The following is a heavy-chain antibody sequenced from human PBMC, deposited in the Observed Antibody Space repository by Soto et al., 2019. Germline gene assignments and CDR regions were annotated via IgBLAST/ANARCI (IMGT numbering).Heavy chain of an antibody. CDR2: SSSSGSTI. CDR3: ARDGGRTDYYYDSSGYRNWFDP. V-gene: IGHV3-11*01. CDR1: VFTSSDYY. D-gene: IGHD3-22*01. Sequence: WGSGKRCCTASVFTSSDYYMSWIRQAPWKWLGWVSYSSSSGSTIYYADSVKGRFNISRDNAKNSLYLQMNRLRAEDTAVYYCARDGGRTDYYYDSSGYRNWFDPWGQGTLVTLSS. J-gene: IGHJ5*02.